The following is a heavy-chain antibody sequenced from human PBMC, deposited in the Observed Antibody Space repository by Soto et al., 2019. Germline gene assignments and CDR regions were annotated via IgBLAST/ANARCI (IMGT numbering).Heavy chain of an antibody. CDR1: GGSISSGGYS. CDR3: ARGQVVAAQH. V-gene: IGHV4-30-2*01. J-gene: IGHJ4*02. Sequence: SETLSLTCAVSGGSISSGGYSWSWIQQPPGKGLEWIGYIYHSGSTYYNPSLKSRVTISVDRSKNQFSLKLSSVTAADTAVYYCARGQVVAAQHWGQGTLVTVSS. D-gene: IGHD2-15*01. CDR2: IYHSGST.